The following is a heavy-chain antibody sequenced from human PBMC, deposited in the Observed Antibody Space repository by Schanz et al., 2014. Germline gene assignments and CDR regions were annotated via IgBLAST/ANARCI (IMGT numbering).Heavy chain of an antibody. CDR3: ARGRTFDY. CDR1: GGTFNSYT. Sequence: QVHLVQSGAEVKKPGASVKVSCKASGGTFNSYTINWVRQAPGQGLEWMGWISAYNGNTNYAQKLQGRVTMTRNTSMSTAYIELHILTSEDTAVYYCARGRTFDYWGQGTLVTASS. J-gene: IGHJ4*02. CDR2: ISAYNGNT. V-gene: IGHV1-8*02.